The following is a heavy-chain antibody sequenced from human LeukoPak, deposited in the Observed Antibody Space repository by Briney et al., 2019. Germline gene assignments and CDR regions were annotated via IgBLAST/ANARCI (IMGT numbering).Heavy chain of an antibody. CDR1: GASFSSYY. J-gene: IGHJ3*02. CDR3: AREPRDYYDSSGHDAFDI. Sequence: SETLSLTCTVSGASFSSYYWSWIRQPAGKGLEWIGRIYTSGSTNYNPSLKSRVTMSVDTSKNQFSLKLSSVTAADTAVYYCAREPRDYYDSSGHDAFDIWGQGTMVTVSS. D-gene: IGHD3-22*01. CDR2: IYTSGST. V-gene: IGHV4-4*07.